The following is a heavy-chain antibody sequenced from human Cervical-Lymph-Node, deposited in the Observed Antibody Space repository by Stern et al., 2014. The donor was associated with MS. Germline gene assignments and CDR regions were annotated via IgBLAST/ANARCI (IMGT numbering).Heavy chain of an antibody. CDR3: AREATRIVVGIDY. CDR1: GYSFTAFF. Sequence: VQLVQSGTKMQKPGASVKVSCKASGYSFTAFFIHWVRQVPGQGLEWMGRLNPNSDDPTYAPNFQDRVTLTRDTSIGTAYLELSRLTSADTAVYYCAREATRIVVGIDYWGQGTQVTVSS. J-gene: IGHJ4*02. D-gene: IGHD3-22*01. V-gene: IGHV1-2*06. CDR2: LNPNSDDP.